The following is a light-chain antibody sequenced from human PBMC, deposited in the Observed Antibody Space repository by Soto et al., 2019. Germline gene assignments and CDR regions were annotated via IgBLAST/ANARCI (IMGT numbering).Light chain of an antibody. J-gene: IGLJ1*01. V-gene: IGLV2-14*03. CDR1: SSDVCGSNF. CDR3: VSSTSTTADI. CDR2: DVA. Sequence: QSALTQPASASDSPGQAITISCTGTSSDVCGSNFVSWDQQNPDKPPKLIIYDVANRPSGDSNRFSASKSGSTAPLIISRFQTEDEADYYCVSSTSTTADIFGTWTKLTVL.